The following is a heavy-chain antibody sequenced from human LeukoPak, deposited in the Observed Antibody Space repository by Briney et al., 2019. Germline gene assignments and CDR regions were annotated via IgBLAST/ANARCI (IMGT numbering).Heavy chain of an antibody. CDR3: ASDGGSYFADAFDI. D-gene: IGHD1-26*01. V-gene: IGHV3-48*01. CDR1: GFTFSSYS. Sequence: PGGSLRLSCAASGFTFSSYSMNWVRQAPGKGLEWVSYISSSSSTIYYADSVKGRFTISRDNAKNSLYLQMNSLRAEDTAVYYCASDGGSYFADAFDIWGQGTMVTVSS. J-gene: IGHJ3*02. CDR2: ISSSSSTI.